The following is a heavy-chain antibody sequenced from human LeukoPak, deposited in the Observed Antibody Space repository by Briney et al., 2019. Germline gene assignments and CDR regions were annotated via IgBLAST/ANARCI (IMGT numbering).Heavy chain of an antibody. CDR3: AKDSYCSSTSCHGAYYYYGMDV. Sequence: GGSLRLSCAASGFTFSSYAMSWVRQAPGKGLEWVSAISGSGGSTYYADSVKGRFTISRDNSKNTLYLQMNRLRAEDTAVYYCAKDSYCSSTSCHGAYYYYGMDVWGQGTTVTVSS. CDR1: GFTFSSYA. J-gene: IGHJ6*02. CDR2: ISGSGGST. V-gene: IGHV3-23*01. D-gene: IGHD2-2*01.